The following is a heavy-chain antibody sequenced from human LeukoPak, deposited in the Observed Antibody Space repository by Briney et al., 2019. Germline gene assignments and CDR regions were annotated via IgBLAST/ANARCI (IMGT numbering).Heavy chain of an antibody. CDR1: GFTFSSYA. V-gene: IGHV3-30*02. J-gene: IGHJ4*02. CDR3: AKDLLRKVPAAMSDY. Sequence: GGSLRLSCAASGFTFSSYAMHWVRQAPGKGLEWVAFIRYDGSNKYYADSVKGRFTVSRDNSKNTLYLQVNSLRAEDTAVYYCAKDLLRKVPAAMSDYWGQGTLVTVSS. D-gene: IGHD2-2*01. CDR2: IRYDGSNK.